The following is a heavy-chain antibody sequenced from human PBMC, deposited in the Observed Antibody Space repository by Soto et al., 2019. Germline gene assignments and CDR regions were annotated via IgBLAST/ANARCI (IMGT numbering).Heavy chain of an antibody. CDR2: IYTGGGT. J-gene: IGHJ4*02. CDR1: GFSVSDNY. D-gene: IGHD3-22*01. Sequence: GGSLRLSCAASGFSVSDNYMSWVRQAPGKGLEWVSLIYTGGGTYFADSVRGRFSLSRDTSKNTLYLQMNSLTAEDTAVYYCAREQNYFYDTTGYYMGLFDSWGQGTLVTVSS. CDR3: AREQNYFYDTTGYYMGLFDS. V-gene: IGHV3-53*01.